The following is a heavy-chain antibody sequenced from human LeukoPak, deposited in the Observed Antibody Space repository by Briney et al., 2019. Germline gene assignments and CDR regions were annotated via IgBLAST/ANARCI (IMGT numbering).Heavy chain of an antibody. CDR3: ATAVADNFDY. Sequence: GKGLEWIGEINHSGSTNYNPSLKSRVTISVDTSKNQFSLKLSSVSAADTAVYYCATAVADNFDYWGQGTLVTVSS. CDR2: INHSGST. D-gene: IGHD6-19*01. J-gene: IGHJ4*02. V-gene: IGHV4-34*01.